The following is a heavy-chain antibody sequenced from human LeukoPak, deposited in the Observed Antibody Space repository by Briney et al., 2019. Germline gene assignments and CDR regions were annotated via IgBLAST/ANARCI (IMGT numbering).Heavy chain of an antibody. CDR2: INSDGSST. D-gene: IGHD3-22*01. CDR3: ARDAIKYYYDSSGFDHYMDV. CDR1: GFTFSSYW. V-gene: IGHV3-74*01. Sequence: GGSLRLSCAASGFTFSSYWMHWVRQAPGKGLVWVSRINSDGSSTSYADSVKGRFTIFRDNAKNTLYLQMNSLRAEDTAVYYCARDAIKYYYDSSGFDHYMDVWGKGTTVTVSS. J-gene: IGHJ6*03.